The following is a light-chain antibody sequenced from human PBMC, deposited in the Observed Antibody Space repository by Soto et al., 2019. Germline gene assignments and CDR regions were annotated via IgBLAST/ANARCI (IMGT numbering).Light chain of an antibody. CDR2: GAS. J-gene: IGKJ1*01. CDR1: QSVGSD. Sequence: EIVMTQSPATLSVSPGERATLSCRASQSVGSDLAWYQHTPGQPPRLLIYGASSRATGIPNRFSGSGSGTDFTLTISSLEPEDFAVYYCHQRKSWPRTFGQGTKVDIK. CDR3: HQRKSWPRT. V-gene: IGKV3D-15*01.